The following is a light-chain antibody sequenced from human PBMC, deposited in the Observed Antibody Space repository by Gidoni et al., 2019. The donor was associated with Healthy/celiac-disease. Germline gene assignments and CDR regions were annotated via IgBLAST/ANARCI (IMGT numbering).Light chain of an antibody. CDR2: AAS. CDR3: QQSYSTPVT. Sequence: DIQMTQSRSSLSASVGDRVTITYRASQSISSYLNWYQQKPGKAPKLLIYAASSLKSAVPSRFSGSGSGTDFTLTISSLKPEDFETYYCQQSYSTPVTFGPGTKVDIK. J-gene: IGKJ3*01. CDR1: QSISSY. V-gene: IGKV1-39*01.